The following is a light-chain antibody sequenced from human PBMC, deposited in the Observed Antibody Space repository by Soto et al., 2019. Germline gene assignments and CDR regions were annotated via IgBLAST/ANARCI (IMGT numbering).Light chain of an antibody. CDR2: GAS. CDR3: QQYGSSGT. CDR1: QSVSNNY. J-gene: IGKJ1*01. V-gene: IGKV3-20*01. Sequence: EIVLTQSPGTLSLSPGERATLSCRASQSVSNNYLDWYQQKPGQAPRLLIYGASNRATGIPDRFSGSGSGTDFPLTISRLEPDDFAVYYCQQYGSSGTFGQGTKVDIK.